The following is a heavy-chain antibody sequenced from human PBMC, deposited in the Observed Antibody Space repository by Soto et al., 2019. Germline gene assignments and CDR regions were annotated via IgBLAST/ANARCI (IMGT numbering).Heavy chain of an antibody. CDR1: GYTFTSYG. Sequence: ASVKVSCKASGYTFTSYGISWVRQAPGQGLEWMGWISAYNGNTNYAQKLQGRVTMTTDTSTSTAYMELRSLRSDDTAVYYCARGIVVVPAAMGYGMDVWGQGTTVTVSS. J-gene: IGHJ6*02. CDR3: ARGIVVVPAAMGYGMDV. D-gene: IGHD2-2*01. CDR2: ISAYNGNT. V-gene: IGHV1-18*01.